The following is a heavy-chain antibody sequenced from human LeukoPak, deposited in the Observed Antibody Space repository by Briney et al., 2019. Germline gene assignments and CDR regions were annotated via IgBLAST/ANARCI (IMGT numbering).Heavy chain of an antibody. J-gene: IGHJ3*02. D-gene: IGHD2/OR15-2a*01. V-gene: IGHV1-2*02. CDR3: ARTFFIDGYDAFDI. CDR2: INPNSGGT. Sequence: ASVKVSCKASGYTFTGYYMHWVRQAPGQGLEWMGWINPNSGGTNYAQKFQGRVNMTRDTSISTAYMELSRLRSDDTAVYYCARTFFIDGYDAFDIWGQGTMVTVSS. CDR1: GYTFTGYY.